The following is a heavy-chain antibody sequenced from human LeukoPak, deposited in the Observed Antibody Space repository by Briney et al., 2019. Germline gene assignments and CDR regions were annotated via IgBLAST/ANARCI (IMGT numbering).Heavy chain of an antibody. J-gene: IGHJ4*02. CDR3: ASSLRDGYNIADY. V-gene: IGHV4-39*01. CDR2: IYYSGST. D-gene: IGHD5-24*01. CDR1: GGSISSSSYY. Sequence: PSETLSLTCTVSGGSISSSSYYWGWIRQPPGKGLEWIGSIYYSGSTYYNPSLKSRVTISVDTSKNQFSLKQSSVTAADTAVYYCASSLRDGYNIADYWGQGTLVTVSS.